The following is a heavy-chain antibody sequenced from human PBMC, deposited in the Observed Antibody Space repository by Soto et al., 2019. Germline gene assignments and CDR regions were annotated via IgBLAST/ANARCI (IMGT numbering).Heavy chain of an antibody. CDR3: ARARDTAMVSGLGY. J-gene: IGHJ4*02. CDR1: GGSISSSSYY. CDR2: IYYTGST. Sequence: SETLSLTCTVSGGSISSSSYYWGWIRQPPGKGLEWIGNIYYTGSTYYNPSLKSRVTISVDTSKNQFSLKLSSVTAADTAVYYCARARDTAMVSGLGYWGQRTLVTVSS. D-gene: IGHD5-18*01. V-gene: IGHV4-39*07.